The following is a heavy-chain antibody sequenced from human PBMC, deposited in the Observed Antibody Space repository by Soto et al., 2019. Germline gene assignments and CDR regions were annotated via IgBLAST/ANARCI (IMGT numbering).Heavy chain of an antibody. CDR3: ARQQWLYYYYGMDV. CDR2: ISTYNGNT. Sequence: QVQLVQSGAEVKKPGASVKVSCKASGYTFTTYGISWVRQAPGQGLEWMGWISTYNGNTNYAQKIQGRVTMTTDTSTSTAYMELRSLRSDDTAVYYCARQQWLYYYYGMDVWGQGTTVTVSS. CDR1: GYTFTTYG. J-gene: IGHJ6*02. D-gene: IGHD6-19*01. V-gene: IGHV1-18*01.